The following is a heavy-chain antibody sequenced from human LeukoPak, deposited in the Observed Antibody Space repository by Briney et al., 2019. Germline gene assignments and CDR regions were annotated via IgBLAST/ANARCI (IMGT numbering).Heavy chain of an antibody. CDR1: GYTFTSYG. Sequence: ASVKVSCKASGYTFTSYGISWVRQAPGQGLEWMGWINPNSGGTNYAQKFQGRVTMTRDTSISTAYMELSRLRSDDTAVYYCARTVYSGRISGFDYWGQGTLVTVSS. CDR3: ARTVYSGRISGFDY. CDR2: INPNSGGT. J-gene: IGHJ4*02. D-gene: IGHD1-26*01. V-gene: IGHV1-2*02.